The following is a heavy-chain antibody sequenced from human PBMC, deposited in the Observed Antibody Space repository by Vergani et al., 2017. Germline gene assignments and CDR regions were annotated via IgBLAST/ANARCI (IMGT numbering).Heavy chain of an antibody. CDR3: ARGGRDCSSTSCFFDY. V-gene: IGHV4-31*03. CDR2: IYYSGST. CDR1: GGSISSGGYY. Sequence: QVQLQESGPGLVKPSQTLSLTCTVSGGSISSGGYYWSWIRQHPGKGLEWIGYIYYSGSTYYNPSLKSRVTISVDTSKNQFSLKLSSVTAADTAVYYWARGGRDCSSTSCFFDYWGQGTLVTVSS. J-gene: IGHJ4*02. D-gene: IGHD2-2*01.